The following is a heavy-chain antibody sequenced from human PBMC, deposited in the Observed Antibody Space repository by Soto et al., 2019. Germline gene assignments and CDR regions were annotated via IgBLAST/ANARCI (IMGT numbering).Heavy chain of an antibody. CDR2: ISAYNGNT. CDR3: ARSYYYDSSGPGVGHDY. J-gene: IGHJ4*02. CDR1: GYTFTSYV. Sequence: ASVKVSCKASGYTFTSYVISWVRQAPGQGLEWMGWISAYNGNTNYAQKLQGRVTMTTDTSTSTAYMELRSLRSDDTAVYYCARSYYYDSSGPGVGHDYWGQGTLVTVSS. D-gene: IGHD3-22*01. V-gene: IGHV1-18*01.